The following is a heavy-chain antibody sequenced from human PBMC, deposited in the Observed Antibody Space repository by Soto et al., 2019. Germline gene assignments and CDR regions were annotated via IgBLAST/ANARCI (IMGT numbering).Heavy chain of an antibody. CDR1: GYIFSSYG. CDR3: ARMADCSITTCSVPSRFHIRGYYYDYGLDV. D-gene: IGHD2-2*01. V-gene: IGHV1-18*01. J-gene: IGHJ6*02. CDR2: ISGYDGNT. Sequence: QVRLVQSAAEVKKPGASVKVSCKASGYIFSSYGITWVRQAPGHGLEWMGWISGYDGNTHLTQKLQGRVTRTIDTPTNPALMERRSLRSDDTAVYYCARMADCSITTCSVPSRFHIRGYYYDYGLDVWGQGTTVAVSS.